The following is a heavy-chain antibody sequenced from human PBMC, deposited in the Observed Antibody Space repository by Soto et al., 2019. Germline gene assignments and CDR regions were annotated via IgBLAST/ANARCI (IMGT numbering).Heavy chain of an antibody. CDR3: ARYCSGGSCRDY. V-gene: IGHV3-33*01. J-gene: IGHJ4*02. Sequence: GGSLRLSCAASGFPFSSYGMHWVRQAPGKGLDWVAVIWYDGSNKDYADSVKGRFTISRDNSKNTLFLQMNNLRVDDTAVYYCARYCSGGSCRDYWGQGTLVTVSS. CDR1: GFPFSSYG. CDR2: IWYDGSNK. D-gene: IGHD2-15*01.